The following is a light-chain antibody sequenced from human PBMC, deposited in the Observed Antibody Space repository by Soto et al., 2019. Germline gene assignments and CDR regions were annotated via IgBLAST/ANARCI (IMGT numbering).Light chain of an antibody. CDR2: EAS. V-gene: IGKV1-27*01. J-gene: IGKJ1*01. CDR1: QDISGH. Sequence: DIQVTQSPSSLSASVGDRVTITCRASQDISGHLAWYQQKPWKVPKLLIYEASTLQSRVPSRFSASGSGTDFTLTISSLQPEDVATYYCQKYNGTPRTFGQGTKVELK. CDR3: QKYNGTPRT.